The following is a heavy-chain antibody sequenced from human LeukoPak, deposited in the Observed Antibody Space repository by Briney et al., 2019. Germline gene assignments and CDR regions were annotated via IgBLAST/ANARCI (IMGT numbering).Heavy chain of an antibody. Sequence: PGRSLRLSCAASGFPFDDHAMYWVRQAPGEGLEGVSGINWDGSRIGYADAWKGRFSISRDSAKNSLYLQMNSLRTEDTALYYCARASYYYDTSGLGAFDIWGQGTLVTVSS. V-gene: IGHV3-9*01. CDR1: GFPFDDHA. J-gene: IGHJ3*02. CDR3: ARASYYYDTSGLGAFDI. CDR2: INWDGSRI. D-gene: IGHD3-22*01.